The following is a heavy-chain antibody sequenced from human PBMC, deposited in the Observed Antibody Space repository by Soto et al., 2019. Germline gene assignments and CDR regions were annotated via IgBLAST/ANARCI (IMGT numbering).Heavy chain of an antibody. CDR1: GFTFISYA. CDR2: ISGSGGST. J-gene: IGHJ4*02. D-gene: IGHD5-18*01. Sequence: GWSLRLACAASGFTFISYAMRWVRQAPGKGLEWVSAISGSGGSTYYADSVKGRFTISRDNSKNTLYLQMNSLRAEDTAVYYCAKVARAMAKRREHYWGQGTLVTVSS. V-gene: IGHV3-23*01. CDR3: AKVARAMAKRREHY.